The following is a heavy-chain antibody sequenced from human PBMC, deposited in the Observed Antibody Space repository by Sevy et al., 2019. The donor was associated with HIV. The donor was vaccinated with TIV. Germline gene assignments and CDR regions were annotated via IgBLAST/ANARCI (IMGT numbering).Heavy chain of an antibody. Sequence: GGSLRLSCAASGFTFSIYTMNWVRQAPGKGLEWLSHSGGSRSPISYADSVKGRFTISRDTAKNTLYLQMNNLRAEDTAVYYCVRDNNWAFDYWGQGTPVTVSS. CDR3: VRDNNWAFDY. CDR2: SGGSRSPI. V-gene: IGHV3-48*01. D-gene: IGHD1-1*01. J-gene: IGHJ4*02. CDR1: GFTFSIYT.